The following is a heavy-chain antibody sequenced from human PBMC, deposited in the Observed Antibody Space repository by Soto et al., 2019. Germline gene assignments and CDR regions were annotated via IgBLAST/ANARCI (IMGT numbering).Heavy chain of an antibody. CDR2: TGNNGITT. Sequence: PGGSLRLSCSASGFTFRGFAFHWVRQAPGRGLEYVAATGNNGITTYYADSVRGRFTIPRDNSMNTLFLQMGSLGTEDTAVYYCVKTLGAAYNRSAFDLWGQGTMVTVSS. V-gene: IGHV3-64D*08. J-gene: IGHJ3*01. CDR1: GFTFRGFA. CDR3: VKTLGAAYNRSAFDL. D-gene: IGHD1-1*01.